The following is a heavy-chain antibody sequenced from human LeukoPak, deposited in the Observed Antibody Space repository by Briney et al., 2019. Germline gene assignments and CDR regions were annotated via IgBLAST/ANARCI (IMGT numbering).Heavy chain of an antibody. J-gene: IGHJ4*02. CDR1: GYTFTVYY. V-gene: IGHV1-2*02. D-gene: IGHD4-23*01. Sequence: GASVKVSFKASGYTFTVYYMHWVRQAPGQGLEWMGWINPNSGGTNYAQKFQGRVTMTRDTSISTAYMELSRLRSDDTAVYYCARVASTVLTTVVTEPWGQGTLVTVSS. CDR3: ARVASTVLTTVVTEP. CDR2: INPNSGGT.